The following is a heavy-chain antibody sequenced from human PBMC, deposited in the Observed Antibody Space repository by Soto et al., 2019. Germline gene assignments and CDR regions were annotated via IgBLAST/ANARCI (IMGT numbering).Heavy chain of an antibody. Sequence: SETLSLTCTVSGGSVSSGSYYWSWIRQPPGKGLEWIGYIYYSGSTNYNPSLKSRVTISVDTSKNQFSLKLSSVTAADTAVYYCARAPPGGYYDRPSPPWFDPWGQGTLVTVSS. D-gene: IGHD3-22*01. CDR1: GGSVSSGSYY. V-gene: IGHV4-61*01. CDR2: IYYSGST. CDR3: ARAPPGGYYDRPSPPWFDP. J-gene: IGHJ5*02.